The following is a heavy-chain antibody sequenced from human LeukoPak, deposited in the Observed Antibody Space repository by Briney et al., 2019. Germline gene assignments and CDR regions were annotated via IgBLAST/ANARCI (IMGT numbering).Heavy chain of an antibody. CDR1: GGSISSYY. CDR2: IYTSGST. V-gene: IGHV4-4*07. CDR3: ARDQRRSGWYYFDY. J-gene: IGHJ4*02. D-gene: IGHD6-19*01. Sequence: PSETLSLTCTVSGGSISSYYWSWTRQPAGKGLEWIGRIYTSGSTNYNPSLKSRVTMSVDTSKNQFSLKLSSVTAADTAVYYCARDQRRSGWYYFDYWGQGTLVTVSS.